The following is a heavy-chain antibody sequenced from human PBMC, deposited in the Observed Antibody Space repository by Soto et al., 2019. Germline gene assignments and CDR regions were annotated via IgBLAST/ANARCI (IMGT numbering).Heavy chain of an antibody. V-gene: IGHV3-7*01. J-gene: IGHJ4*02. CDR1: GFTVRSPW. CDR3: AREKKQWLPTNDY. Sequence: GGILRLSCAASGFTVRSPWMSWVRQAPGKGLEWVANIKQDGSEKYYVDSVKGRFTISRDNAKNSLYLQMNSLRAEDTAVYYCAREKKQWLPTNDYWGQGT. D-gene: IGHD6-19*01. CDR2: IKQDGSEK.